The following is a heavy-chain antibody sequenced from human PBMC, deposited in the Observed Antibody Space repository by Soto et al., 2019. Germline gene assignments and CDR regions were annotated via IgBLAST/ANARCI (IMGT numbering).Heavy chain of an antibody. Sequence: EVQLVESGGGLVQPGWSLRLCCAASGFNFGSYWIHWVRQAPGKGLVCVSRINDYGTTINYAESVEGHFTISIDDGKNEVYRQRNNLKAEDPAVYYCARGGLEPFENWGQGALVTVSS. J-gene: IGHJ1*01. CDR2: INDYGTTI. D-gene: IGHD1-1*01. CDR1: GFNFGSYW. CDR3: ARGGLEPFEN. V-gene: IGHV3-74*01.